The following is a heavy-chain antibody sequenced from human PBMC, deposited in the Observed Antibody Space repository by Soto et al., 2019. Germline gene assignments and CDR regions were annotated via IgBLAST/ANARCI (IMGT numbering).Heavy chain of an antibody. CDR2: IVVGSGNT. CDR3: AALPMRRGYSYGYRDY. D-gene: IGHD5-18*01. J-gene: IGHJ4*02. Sequence: QMQLVQSGPEVKKPGTSVKVSCKASGFTFTSSAMQWVRQARGQRLERIGWIVVGSGNTNYAQKFQERVTITRDMSTSTAYMELSSLRSEDTAVYYCAALPMRRGYSYGYRDYWGQGTLVTVSS. V-gene: IGHV1-58*02. CDR1: GFTFTSSA.